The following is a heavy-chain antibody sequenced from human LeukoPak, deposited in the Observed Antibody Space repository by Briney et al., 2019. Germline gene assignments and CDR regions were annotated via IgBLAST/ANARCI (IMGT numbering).Heavy chain of an antibody. Sequence: GRSLRLSCAASGFTFSSYAMHWVRQAPGKGLEWVAVISYDGSNKYYADSVKGRFTIARDNYKSTVYLQMNSLRADDTAVYYCAKDDAWLQFDDWGQGTLVTVSS. V-gene: IGHV3-30*04. J-gene: IGHJ4*02. CDR3: AKDDAWLQFDD. D-gene: IGHD5-24*01. CDR1: GFTFSSYA. CDR2: ISYDGSNK.